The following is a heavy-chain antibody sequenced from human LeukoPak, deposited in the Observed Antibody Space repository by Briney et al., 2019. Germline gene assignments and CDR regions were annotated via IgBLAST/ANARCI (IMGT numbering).Heavy chain of an antibody. CDR3: ARGQSDFWSGYWYFDL. D-gene: IGHD3-3*01. J-gene: IGHJ2*01. V-gene: IGHV4-34*01. CDR1: GGSFSGYY. Sequence: PSETLSLTCAVYGGSFSGYYWSWIRQPPGKGLEWIGEINHSGSTNYNPSLKSRVTISVDTSKNQFSLKLNSVTAADTAVYYCARGQSDFWSGYWYFDLWGRGTLVTVSS. CDR2: INHSGST.